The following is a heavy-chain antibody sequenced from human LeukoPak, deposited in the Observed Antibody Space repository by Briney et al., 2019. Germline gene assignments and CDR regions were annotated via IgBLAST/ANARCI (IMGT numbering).Heavy chain of an antibody. CDR3: ARGGDAAPFDY. V-gene: IGHV4-61*02. D-gene: IGHD5-12*01. J-gene: IGHJ4*02. CDR2: IYTSSTT. CDR1: GGSISSGSYY. Sequence: IPSQTLSLTCTVSGGSISSGSYYWSWIRQPAGEGLGWIGRIYTSSTTNYNPSLKSRVTISVDKSKNQFSLKLTSVTAADTAIYYCARGGDAAPFDYWGQGTLVTVSS.